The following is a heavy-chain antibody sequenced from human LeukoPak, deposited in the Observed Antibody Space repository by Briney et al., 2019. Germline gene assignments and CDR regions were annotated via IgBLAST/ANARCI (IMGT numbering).Heavy chain of an antibody. CDR2: IYYSGST. D-gene: IGHD3-22*01. Sequence: SETLSLTCTVSGGSISSSSYYWGWIRQPPGKGLEWIGSIYYSGSTYYNPSLKSRVTISVDTSKNQFSLKLSSVTAADTAVYYCARQSANYYDSSGYYYPWGQGTLVTVSS. J-gene: IGHJ5*02. CDR1: GGSISSSSYY. V-gene: IGHV4-39*01. CDR3: ARQSANYYDSSGYYYP.